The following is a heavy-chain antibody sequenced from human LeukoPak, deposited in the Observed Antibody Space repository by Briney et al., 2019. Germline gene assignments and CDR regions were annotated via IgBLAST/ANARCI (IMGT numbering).Heavy chain of an antibody. CDR2: INSDSGFT. J-gene: IGHJ5*02. D-gene: IGHD3-9*01. Sequence: ASVKVSCKASGYAFTGYYMNWVRQAPGQGLEWMGWINSDSGFTKYAQKFQGRVTMTRDTSITTVYMDLTRLTSDGTAVYHCARNFDMKGFDPWGQGTLVTVSS. CDR1: GYAFTGYY. V-gene: IGHV1-2*02. CDR3: ARNFDMKGFDP.